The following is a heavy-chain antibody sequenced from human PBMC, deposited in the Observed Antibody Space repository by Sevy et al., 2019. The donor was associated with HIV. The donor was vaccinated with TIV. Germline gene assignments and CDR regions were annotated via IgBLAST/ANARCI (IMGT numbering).Heavy chain of an antibody. V-gene: IGHV3-11*01. D-gene: IGHD5-18*01. CDR2: ISSGGTII. Sequence: GGSLRLSCAASGFTFSDSYMSWFRQAPGKGLEWVSYISSGGTIIYYADSVKGLFTISRDNAKNSLYLQMNSLRAEDTAVYYCARARYNYGSFYFDYWGQGTLVTVSS. CDR1: GFTFSDSY. J-gene: IGHJ4*02. CDR3: ARARYNYGSFYFDY.